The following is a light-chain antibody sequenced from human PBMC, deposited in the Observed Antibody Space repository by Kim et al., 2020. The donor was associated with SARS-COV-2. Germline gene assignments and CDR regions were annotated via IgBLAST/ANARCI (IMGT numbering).Light chain of an antibody. CDR2: DVT. V-gene: IGLV2-8*01. Sequence: GQSVTISCTGSSRDIGSYDYVSWYQQYPGKAPKLSIYDVTKRPSGVPDRFSGSKSANTASLTVAGLQAEDEADYYCSSYAGSNNGVFGGGTQLTVL. CDR1: SRDIGSYDY. CDR3: SSYAGSNNGV. J-gene: IGLJ2*01.